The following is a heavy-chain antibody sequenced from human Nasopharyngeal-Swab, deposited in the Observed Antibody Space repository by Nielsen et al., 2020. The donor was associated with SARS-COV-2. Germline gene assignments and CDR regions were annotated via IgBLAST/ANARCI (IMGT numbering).Heavy chain of an antibody. J-gene: IGHJ6*02. D-gene: IGHD3-3*01. CDR3: ARDGLDYDFWSAYFMDV. CDR2: ISSSSSYI. Sequence: GGSLRLSCAASGFTFNNYNFNWVRQAPGKGLEWVSSISSSSSYIYYADSVKGRFTTSRDNAKNSRYLQMNSLRAEDTAVYYCARDGLDYDFWSAYFMDVWGQGTTVTVSS. V-gene: IGHV3-21*01. CDR1: GFTFNNYN.